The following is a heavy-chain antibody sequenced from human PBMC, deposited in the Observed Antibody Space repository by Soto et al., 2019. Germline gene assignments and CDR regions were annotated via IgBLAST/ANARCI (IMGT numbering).Heavy chain of an antibody. CDR3: ATRYSSSWYVGGFDP. J-gene: IGHJ5*02. V-gene: IGHV1-3*01. CDR1: GYTFTSYA. CDR2: INAGNGNT. D-gene: IGHD6-13*01. Sequence: QVQLVQSGAEVKKPGASVKVSCKASGYTFTSYAMHWVRQAPGQRLEWMGWINAGNGNTKYSQKFQGRVTITRDTSASTAYMEVSSLRSEDTAVYYCATRYSSSWYVGGFDPRGQGTLVTVSS.